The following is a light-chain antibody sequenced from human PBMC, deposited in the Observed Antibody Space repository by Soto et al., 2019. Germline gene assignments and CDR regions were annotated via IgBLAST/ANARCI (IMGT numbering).Light chain of an antibody. CDR2: KVS. CDR1: QRLVYSDGDTY. J-gene: IGKJ2*01. CDR3: LQGTHWPRT. Sequence: DVVMTQFPLSLPVGLGQPASISCRSSQRLVYSDGDTYLNWFQQRPVQSPRRLIYKVSNRDLGVRARFSGSGSGNDFTLRISRVEAEDVGIYSCLQGTHWPRTFGQGIKLEIK. V-gene: IGKV2-30*01.